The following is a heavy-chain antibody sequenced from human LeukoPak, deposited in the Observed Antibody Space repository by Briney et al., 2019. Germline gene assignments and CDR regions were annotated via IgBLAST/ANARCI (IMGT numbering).Heavy chain of an antibody. D-gene: IGHD6-13*01. J-gene: IGHJ6*02. V-gene: IGHV4-4*07. CDR2: IYTSGRT. Sequence: SETLSLTCTVSGGSINSYYWSWIRQSAGKGLEWIGHIYTSGRTNYNPSLKSRVAMSVDTSKNQFSLKLSFVTAADTAVYYCARRAANYYGMDVWGQGTTVTVSS. CDR3: ARRAANYYGMDV. CDR1: GGSINSYY.